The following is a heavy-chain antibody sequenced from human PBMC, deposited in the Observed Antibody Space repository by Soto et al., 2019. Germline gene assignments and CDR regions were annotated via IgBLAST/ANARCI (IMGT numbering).Heavy chain of an antibody. Sequence: GGSLRLSCAASGFTFSSYSMNWVRQAPGKGLEWVSSISSSSSYIYYADSVKGRFTISRDNAKNSLYLQMNSLRAEDTAVYYCARAGNYGGNFLRQDDAFDIWGQGTMVTVSS. CDR1: GFTFSSYS. CDR3: ARAGNYGGNFLRQDDAFDI. D-gene: IGHD4-17*01. V-gene: IGHV3-21*01. CDR2: ISSSSSYI. J-gene: IGHJ3*02.